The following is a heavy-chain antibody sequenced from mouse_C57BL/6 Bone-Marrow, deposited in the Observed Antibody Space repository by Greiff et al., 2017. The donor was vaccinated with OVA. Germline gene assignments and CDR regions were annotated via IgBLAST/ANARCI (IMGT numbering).Heavy chain of an antibody. J-gene: IGHJ4*01. Sequence: QVQLQQSGAELVKPGASVKLSCTASGYTFTTYPIEWMKQNHGKSLEWIGNFHPYNDDTKYNEKFKGKATLTVDKSSSTVYLELSRLTSDDSAVYYCARGDGKRGGIDAMDYWGQGTSVTVSS. CDR1: GYTFTTYP. CDR3: ARGDGKRGGIDAMDY. V-gene: IGHV1-47*01. CDR2: FHPYNDDT. D-gene: IGHD2-1*01.